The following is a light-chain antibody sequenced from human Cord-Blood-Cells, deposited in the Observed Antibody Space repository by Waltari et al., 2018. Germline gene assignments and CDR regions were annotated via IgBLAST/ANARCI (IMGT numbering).Light chain of an antibody. CDR3: QQYGSSPRYS. Sequence: EIVLTPSPGTLSSSPRDRATLSCRASQSVSSSYLAWYQQKTGQAPRLLIYGASSRATGIPDRFSGSWSGTDFTLTISRLEPEDFAVYYCQQYGSSPRYSFGQGTKLEIK. CDR2: GAS. CDR1: QSVSSSY. J-gene: IGKJ2*03. V-gene: IGKV3-20*01.